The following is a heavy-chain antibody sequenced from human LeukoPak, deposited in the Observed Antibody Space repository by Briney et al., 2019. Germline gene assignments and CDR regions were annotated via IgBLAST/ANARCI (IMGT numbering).Heavy chain of an antibody. CDR2: IKSKTDGGTT. D-gene: IGHD6-19*01. CDR3: ARRGAVAGVDY. V-gene: IGHV3-15*01. J-gene: IGHJ4*02. Sequence: PGGSLRLSCAASGFTFSNAWMSWVRQAPGKGLEWVGRIKSKTDGGTTDYAAPVKGRFTISRDDSKNTLYLQMNSLKTEDTAVYYCARRGAVAGVDYWGQGTLVTVSS. CDR1: GFTFSNAW.